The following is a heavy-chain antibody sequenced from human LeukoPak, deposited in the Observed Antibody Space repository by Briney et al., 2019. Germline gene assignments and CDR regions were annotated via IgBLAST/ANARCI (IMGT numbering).Heavy chain of an antibody. CDR2: ISDSGVTT. J-gene: IGHJ4*02. Sequence: GGSLRLSCAASGFIFRNFGMTWVRQVPGKGLEWVSTISDSGVTTHYADSVKGRFTISRDNSKNTLYLQMNSLRAEDTAVYYCAKDRSSGYYADYWGQGTLVTVSS. CDR1: GFIFRNFG. D-gene: IGHD3-22*01. CDR3: AKDRSSGYYADY. V-gene: IGHV3-23*01.